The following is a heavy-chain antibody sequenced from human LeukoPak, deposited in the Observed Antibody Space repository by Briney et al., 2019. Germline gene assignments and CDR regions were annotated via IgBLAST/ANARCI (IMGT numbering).Heavy chain of an antibody. Sequence: GGSLRLSCAASGFSFSTSAMNWVRQVPGKGLEWVSSIDYDSSHIYYAASVRGRFTISRDNARNSVYLQMNSLRVEDTAVYYCARDPLRYLRVGHYDYWGQGTLVAVSS. D-gene: IGHD3-9*01. CDR3: ARDPLRYLRVGHYDY. CDR1: GFSFSTSA. J-gene: IGHJ4*02. V-gene: IGHV3-21*01. CDR2: IDYDSSHI.